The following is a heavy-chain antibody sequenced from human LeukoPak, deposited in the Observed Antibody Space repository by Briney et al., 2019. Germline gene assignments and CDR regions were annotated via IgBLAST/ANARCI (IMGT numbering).Heavy chain of an antibody. J-gene: IGHJ5*02. Sequence: GGSLRLSCAASGFTFSSCAMSWVRQAPGKGLDWVSAISGSGGSTYYADSVKGRFTISRDNSKNTLYLQMNSLRAEDTAVYYCAKDPGCTSCFHGFDPWGQGTLVTVSS. CDR1: GFTFSSCA. D-gene: IGHD2-2*01. V-gene: IGHV3-23*01. CDR2: ISGSGGST. CDR3: AKDPGCTSCFHGFDP.